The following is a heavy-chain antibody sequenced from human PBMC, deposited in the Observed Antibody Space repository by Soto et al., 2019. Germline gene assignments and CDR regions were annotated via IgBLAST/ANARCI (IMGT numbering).Heavy chain of an antibody. CDR2: IYYSGST. CDR3: ARGTYDQAYYFDY. J-gene: IGHJ4*02. D-gene: IGHD3-22*01. CDR1: GGSISRYY. V-gene: IGHV4-59*01. Sequence: PSETLSLTCTVSGGSISRYYWSWIRQPPGKGLEWIGYIYYSGSTNYNPSLKSRVTISVDTSKNQFSLKLSSVTAADTAVYYCARGTYDQAYYFDYWGQGTLVTVSS.